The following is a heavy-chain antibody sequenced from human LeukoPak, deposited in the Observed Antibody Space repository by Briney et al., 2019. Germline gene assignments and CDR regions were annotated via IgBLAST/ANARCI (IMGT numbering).Heavy chain of an antibody. D-gene: IGHD4/OR15-4a*01. CDR1: GFTSRSFG. J-gene: IGHJ4*02. V-gene: IGHV3-30*02. CDR3: AKGYGESHFDS. Sequence: GGSLRLSCAASGFTSRSFGMHLVRQAPGKGLEWVAFIRFDGSNQYYADSVKGRFTISRDNSNNTLFLQMNSLRVDDTAVYFCAKGYGESHFDSWGQGTLVTVSS. CDR2: IRFDGSNQ.